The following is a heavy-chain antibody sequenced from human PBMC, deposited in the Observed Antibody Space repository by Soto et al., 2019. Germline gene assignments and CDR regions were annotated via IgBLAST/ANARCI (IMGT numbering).Heavy chain of an antibody. D-gene: IGHD4-17*01. J-gene: IGHJ4*02. CDR1: GFTFSSHV. CDR3: LNGDYY. Sequence: EEQLVESGGGLVQPGGSLRLSCAASGFTFSSHVMNWIRQAPGKGLEWVSSINRDGNIYYADSVKGRFTISRDNAKNSLYLQVNSLRADDTAVYYCLNGDYYVGQGTLVTVSS. CDR2: INRDGNI. V-gene: IGHV3-48*03.